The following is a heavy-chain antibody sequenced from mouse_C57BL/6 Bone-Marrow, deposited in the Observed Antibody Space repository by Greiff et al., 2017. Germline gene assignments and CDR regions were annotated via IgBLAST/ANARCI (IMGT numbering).Heavy chain of an antibody. CDR2: INPNYGTT. CDR1: GYSFTDYN. Sequence: VQLQQSGPELVQPGASVQISCKASGYSFTDYNMNWVKQSNGKSLEWIGVINPNYGTTSSNQKFKGKATLTVDQSSSTAYMQLNSLTSEDSAVXYCARRNYYGSSVYAMAYWGQGTSVTVSS. V-gene: IGHV1-39*01. CDR3: ARRNYYGSSVYAMAY. J-gene: IGHJ4*01. D-gene: IGHD1-1*01.